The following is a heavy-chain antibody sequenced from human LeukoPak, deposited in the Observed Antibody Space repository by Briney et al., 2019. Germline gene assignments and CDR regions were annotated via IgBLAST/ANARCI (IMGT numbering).Heavy chain of an antibody. Sequence: PGGSLRLSCAASGFTFSSYAINWVRQAPGKGLEWVSGISGSGGTTYYADSVRGRFTISRDNSKNTLYLQMNSLRAEDTAVYYCAKDGCSSTSCYGAFDIWGQGTMVTVSS. V-gene: IGHV3-23*01. D-gene: IGHD2-2*01. CDR2: ISGSGGTT. CDR1: GFTFSSYA. J-gene: IGHJ3*02. CDR3: AKDGCSSTSCYGAFDI.